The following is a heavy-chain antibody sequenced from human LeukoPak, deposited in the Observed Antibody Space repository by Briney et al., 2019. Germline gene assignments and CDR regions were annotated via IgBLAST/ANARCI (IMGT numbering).Heavy chain of an antibody. Sequence: PGRSLRLSCAASGFTFSSYGMHWVRQAPGKGLEWVAVISYDGSNEYYGDSVKGRFTISGDNSKNTLYLQMNSLKAEDTAVYYCARQESRGVASIDYWGQGTLVTVSS. V-gene: IGHV3-30*03. J-gene: IGHJ4*02. D-gene: IGHD3-10*01. CDR2: ISYDGSNE. CDR3: ARQESRGVASIDY. CDR1: GFTFSSYG.